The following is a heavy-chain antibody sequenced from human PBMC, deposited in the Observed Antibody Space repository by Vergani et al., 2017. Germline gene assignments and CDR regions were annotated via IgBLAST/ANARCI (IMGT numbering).Heavy chain of an antibody. J-gene: IGHJ3*01. D-gene: IGHD3-9*01. CDR3: VHRLGYFDWDGAFDV. CDR1: GFSLSTSGMG. V-gene: IGHV2-5*01. Sequence: QITLKESGPTLVKPTQTLTLTCTFSGFSLSTSGMGVGWIRQPPGKALEWLAVIYWNDDERYSPSLKSRVTITKDTSKNEVILTMATMDPVDTATYYCVHRLGYFDWDGAFDVWGPGTMVTVSS. CDR2: IYWNDDE.